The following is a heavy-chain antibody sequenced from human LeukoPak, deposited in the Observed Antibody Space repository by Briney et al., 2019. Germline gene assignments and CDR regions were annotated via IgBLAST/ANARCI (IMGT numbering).Heavy chain of an antibody. J-gene: IGHJ4*02. Sequence: ASVKVSCKASGYTFTGYYMHWVRQAPGQGLEWMGRINPNSGGTNYAQKFQGRVTMTRDTSISTAYMELSRLRSDDTAAYYCARVPRRDSSGPFDYWGQGTLVTVSS. CDR1: GYTFTGYY. CDR3: ARVPRRDSSGPFDY. V-gene: IGHV1-2*06. D-gene: IGHD3-22*01. CDR2: INPNSGGT.